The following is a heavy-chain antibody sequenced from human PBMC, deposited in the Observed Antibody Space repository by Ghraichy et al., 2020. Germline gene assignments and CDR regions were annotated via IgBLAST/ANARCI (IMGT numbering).Heavy chain of an antibody. CDR2: ISSSSSTI. CDR1: GFTFSSYS. D-gene: IGHD1-1*01. J-gene: IGHJ4*02. Sequence: GGSLRLSCAASGFTFSSYSMNWVRQAPGKGLEWVSYISSSSSTIYYADSVKGRFTISRDNAKNSLYLQMNSLRAEDTAVYYCARSTGTRPNYFDYWGQGTLVTVSS. CDR3: ARSTGTRPNYFDY. V-gene: IGHV3-48*04.